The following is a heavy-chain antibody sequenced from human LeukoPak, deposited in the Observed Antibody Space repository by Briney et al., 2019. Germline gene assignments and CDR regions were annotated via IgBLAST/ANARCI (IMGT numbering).Heavy chain of an antibody. D-gene: IGHD1-26*01. CDR3: ARDPSGSLAHWFDP. V-gene: IGHV1-18*01. CDR2: ISAYNGNT. CDR1: GYTFTSYG. Sequence: ASVKVSCKASGYTFTSYGISWVRQAPGQGLEWMGWISAYNGNTNYVQKLQGRVTITADESTSTAYMELSSLRSEDTAVYYCARDPSGSLAHWFDPWGQGTLVTVSS. J-gene: IGHJ5*02.